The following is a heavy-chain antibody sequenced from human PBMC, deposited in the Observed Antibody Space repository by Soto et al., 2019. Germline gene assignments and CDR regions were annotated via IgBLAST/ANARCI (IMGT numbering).Heavy chain of an antibody. CDR1: GYTFTSYA. J-gene: IGHJ4*02. CDR3: ARDPEYCSGGSCPPQGNFDY. D-gene: IGHD2-15*01. V-gene: IGHV1-3*01. Sequence: ASVKVSCKASGYTFTSYAMHWVRQAPGQRLEWMGWINAGNGNTKYSQKFQGRVTITRDTSASTAYMELSSLRSEDTAVYYCARDPEYCSGGSCPPQGNFDYWGQGTLVTVSS. CDR2: INAGNGNT.